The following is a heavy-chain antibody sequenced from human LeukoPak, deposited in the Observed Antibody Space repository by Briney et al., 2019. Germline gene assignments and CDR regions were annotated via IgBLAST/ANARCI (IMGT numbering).Heavy chain of an antibody. V-gene: IGHV3-66*01. D-gene: IGHD2-2*02. Sequence: GGSLRLSCAASGFTVSSNYMSWVRQAPGKGLEWVSVIYSGGSTYYADSVKGRFTISRDNSKNTLYLQMNSLRAEDTAVYYWAREGPLDTLGYCSSTSCHIDYWGQGTLVTVSS. CDR1: GFTVSSNY. J-gene: IGHJ4*02. CDR2: IYSGGST. CDR3: AREGPLDTLGYCSSTSCHIDY.